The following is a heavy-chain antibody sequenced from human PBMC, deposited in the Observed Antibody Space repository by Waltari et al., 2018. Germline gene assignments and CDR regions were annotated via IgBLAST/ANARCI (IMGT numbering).Heavy chain of an antibody. D-gene: IGHD2-2*01. CDR1: GFTFSNAW. V-gene: IGHV3-15*01. J-gene: IGHJ4*02. Sequence: EVQLVESGGGLVKPGGSLRLSCAASGFTFSNAWMSWVRQAQGKGLEWFGGIKSKTDGGTTDDAAPVKGRFTISRDDEKNTLYLHMNSLKTEDTTVYYCTTDPPYQLLSGGQGTLVTVSS. CDR2: IKSKTDGGTT. CDR3: TTDPPYQLLS.